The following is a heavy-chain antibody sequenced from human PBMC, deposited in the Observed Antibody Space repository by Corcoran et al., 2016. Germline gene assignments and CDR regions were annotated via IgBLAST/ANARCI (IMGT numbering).Heavy chain of an antibody. Sequence: QVQLVQSGAEVKKPGSSVKVSCKASGGTFSSYVITWVRQAPGQGLEGMGGIIPIFGTANYAQKFQGRVTITADESTSTAYMELSSLRSEDTDVYYCASRLRFLEWSHGFDVWDQGTMVTVS. CDR3: ASRLRFLEWSHGFDV. CDR1: GGTFSSYV. CDR2: IIPIFGTA. V-gene: IGHV1-69*01. J-gene: IGHJ3*01. D-gene: IGHD3-3*01.